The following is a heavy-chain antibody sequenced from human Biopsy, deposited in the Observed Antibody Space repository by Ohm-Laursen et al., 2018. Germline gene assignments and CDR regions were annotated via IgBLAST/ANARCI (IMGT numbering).Heavy chain of an antibody. CDR3: ATPLWGQTDAFDI. V-gene: IGHV1-18*01. J-gene: IGHJ3*02. Sequence: SSVKVSCKASGYSFTSYGISWVRQAPGEGLEWTGRISGYNGNTNYAQKFQGRVTMTADTSTSTVYMEVRGLRSDDTAVYYCATPLWGQTDAFDIWGQGTMVTVSS. D-gene: IGHD3-16*01. CDR1: GYSFTSYG. CDR2: ISGYNGNT.